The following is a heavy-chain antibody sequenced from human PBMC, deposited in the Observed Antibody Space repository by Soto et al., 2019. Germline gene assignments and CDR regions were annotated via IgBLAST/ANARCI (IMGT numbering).Heavy chain of an antibody. Sequence: EVQLVESGGGLVQPGGSLRLSCAASGFTFSDPYMDWVRQAPGKGLEWVGRTRNKANSYTTEYAASVKGRFTISRDDSKRSLYLQMNSLKTEDTAVYYCARVALGSCAGTSCRRFFDLWGRGTLVTVSS. CDR1: GFTFSDPY. CDR2: TRNKANSYTT. CDR3: ARVALGSCAGTSCRRFFDL. D-gene: IGHD2-2*01. V-gene: IGHV3-72*01. J-gene: IGHJ2*01.